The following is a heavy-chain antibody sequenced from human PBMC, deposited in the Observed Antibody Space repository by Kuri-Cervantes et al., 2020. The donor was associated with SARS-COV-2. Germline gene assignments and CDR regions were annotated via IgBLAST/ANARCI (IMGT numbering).Heavy chain of an antibody. D-gene: IGHD3-10*01. CDR3: ARGEAARGLMVVFKWRGAGPLHF. J-gene: IGHJ4*02. Sequence: ASVKVSCKASGYTFTDYYMHWVRQAPGQGLEWMGWLNPNTGGTNYAQKFQGWVTMTRDTSLTTAYMELTRLTSDDSAVYFCARGEAARGLMVVFKWRGAGPLHFWGQGTLVTDSS. V-gene: IGHV1-2*04. CDR2: LNPNTGGT. CDR1: GYTFTDYY.